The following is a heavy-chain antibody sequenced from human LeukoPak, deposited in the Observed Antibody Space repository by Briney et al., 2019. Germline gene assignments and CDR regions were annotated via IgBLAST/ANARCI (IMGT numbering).Heavy chain of an antibody. CDR1: GGSISSGDYY. Sequence: PXQTLSLTCTVSGGSISSGDYYWSWVRRPPGRGLEWIGYIYYGGSTYYNPSLKSRVTISVDTSKNQFSLKLSSVTAADTAVYYCARAQRRDTYYYDSSGYWFDYWGQGTLVTVSS. CDR3: ARAQRRDTYYYDSSGYWFDY. J-gene: IGHJ4*02. V-gene: IGHV4-30-4*01. CDR2: IYYGGST. D-gene: IGHD3-22*01.